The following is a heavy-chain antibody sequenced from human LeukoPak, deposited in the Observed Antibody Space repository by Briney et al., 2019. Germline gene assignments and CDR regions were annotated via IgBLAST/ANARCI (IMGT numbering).Heavy chain of an antibody. CDR2: IHPGDSET. Sequence: HGESLKISCKGSGYSFTSHWIGWVRQMPEKGLEWMGIIHPGDSETRYSPSFQGQVTISADKSISVAYLQWSSLKASDSGVYYCVRLDYNDRSASGTHGFDVWGQGTMVTVSP. D-gene: IGHD3-22*01. V-gene: IGHV5-51*01. CDR1: GYSFTSHW. J-gene: IGHJ3*01. CDR3: VRLDYNDRSASGTHGFDV.